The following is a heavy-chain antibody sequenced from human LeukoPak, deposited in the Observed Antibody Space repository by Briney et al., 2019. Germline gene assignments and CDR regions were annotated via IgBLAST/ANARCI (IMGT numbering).Heavy chain of an antibody. D-gene: IGHD6-13*01. CDR2: IYTSGST. Sequence: SETLSLTCTVSGGSISNYYWSWIRQSAGKGLEWIGRIYTSGSTNYNPSLKSRVTMSLDTSRNQFSLNLTSVTAADTAVYYCAGEAEYSSSYYVESWFDPWGQGTLVTVSS. CDR1: GGSISNYY. J-gene: IGHJ5*02. V-gene: IGHV4-4*07. CDR3: AGEAEYSSSYYVESWFDP.